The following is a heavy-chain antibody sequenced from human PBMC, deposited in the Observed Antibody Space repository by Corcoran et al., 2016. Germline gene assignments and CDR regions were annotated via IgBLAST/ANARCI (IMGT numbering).Heavy chain of an antibody. Sequence: EVQLVESGGGLVQPGGSLQLSCAASGFTFSGSAMHWVRQASGKGLEWVGRIRSKANSYAPAYAASVKGRFTISGDDSKNTAYLQRNSRKAEDTAVYYCTIRAYCGGDCYSPFDYWGQGTLVTVPS. V-gene: IGHV3-73*01. CDR3: TIRAYCGGDCYSPFDY. J-gene: IGHJ4*02. CDR2: IRSKANSYAP. D-gene: IGHD2-21*02. CDR1: GFTFSGSA.